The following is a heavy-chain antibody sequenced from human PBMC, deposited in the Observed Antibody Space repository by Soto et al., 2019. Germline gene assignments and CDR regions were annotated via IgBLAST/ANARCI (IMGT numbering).Heavy chain of an antibody. D-gene: IGHD3-22*01. Sequence: PGESLKISCKGSGYTFTDYWIGWVRQLPGKGLEWMGIIYPGDSDTRYSPSFQGQVTISADKSIRTAYLQWSSLKASDTAMYYCALTYYYDSSGYQFDYWGQGTLVTVSS. CDR1: GYTFTDYW. V-gene: IGHV5-51*01. CDR2: IYPGDSDT. J-gene: IGHJ4*02. CDR3: ALTYYYDSSGYQFDY.